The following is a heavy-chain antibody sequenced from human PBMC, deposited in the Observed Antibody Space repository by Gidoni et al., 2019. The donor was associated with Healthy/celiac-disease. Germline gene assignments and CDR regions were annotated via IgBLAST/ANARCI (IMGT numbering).Heavy chain of an antibody. CDR1: GGTFSSYA. J-gene: IGHJ3*01. CDR3: ATSGWMDAFDV. D-gene: IGHD3-10*01. Sequence: QVQLVQSGAEVKKPGSSVKVSCMASGGTFSSYAISWVRQAPGQGLEWMGGIIPIFGTANYAQKFRGRVTINADESTSTAYVEVSSLRSEDTALYYCATSGWMDAFDVWGQGTMVTVSS. V-gene: IGHV1-69*01. CDR2: IIPIFGTA.